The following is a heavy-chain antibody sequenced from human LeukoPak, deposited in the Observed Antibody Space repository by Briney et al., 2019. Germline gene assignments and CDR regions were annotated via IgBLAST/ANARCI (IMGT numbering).Heavy chain of an antibody. Sequence: GGSLRLSCAASGFTFGSFPMSWVRQAPGKGLEWVSSIFSDGTTYYTDSVKGRFTISRDNSKNTLYLQMNSLRAEDTAVYYCAKRPFTSGGAFDYWGQGTLVTVSS. D-gene: IGHD1-26*01. CDR2: IFSDGTT. V-gene: IGHV3-23*01. CDR1: GFTFGSFP. J-gene: IGHJ4*02. CDR3: AKRPFTSGGAFDY.